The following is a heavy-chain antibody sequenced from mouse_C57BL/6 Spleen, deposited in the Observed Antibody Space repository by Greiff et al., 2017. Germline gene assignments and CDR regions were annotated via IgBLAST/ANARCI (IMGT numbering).Heavy chain of an antibody. CDR2: ISSGGSYT. CDR3: ERWYSNYWFAY. J-gene: IGHJ3*01. Sequence: EVQGVESGGDLVKPGGSLKLSCAASGFTFSSYGMSWVRQTPDKRLEWVATISSGGSYTYYPDSVKGRFTISRDNAKNTLYLQLSSLKSEDTAMYYCERWYSNYWFAYWGQGTLVTVSA. V-gene: IGHV5-6*01. CDR1: GFTFSSYG. D-gene: IGHD2-5*01.